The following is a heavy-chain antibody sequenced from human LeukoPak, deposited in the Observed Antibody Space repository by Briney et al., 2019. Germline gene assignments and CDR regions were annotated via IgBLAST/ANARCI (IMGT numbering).Heavy chain of an antibody. J-gene: IGHJ4*02. Sequence: GRSLRLSCAASGFTFSSYAMSWVRQAPGKGLEWVSAISGSGGSTYYADSVKGRFTISRDNSKNTLYLQMNSLRAEDTAVYYCMSTSLGPGCYWGQGTLVTVSS. V-gene: IGHV3-23*01. CDR1: GFTFSSYA. D-gene: IGHD2/OR15-2a*01. CDR3: MSTSLGPGCY. CDR2: ISGSGGST.